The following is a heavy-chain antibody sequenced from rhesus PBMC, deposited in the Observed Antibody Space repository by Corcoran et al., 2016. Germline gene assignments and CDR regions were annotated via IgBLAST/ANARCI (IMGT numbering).Heavy chain of an antibody. V-gene: IGHV4-122*02. CDR3: ARDYSGWPFDY. J-gene: IGHJ4*01. D-gene: IGHD6-31*01. Sequence: QVQLQESGPGLVKPSETLSLTCAVSGYSISSGYYWSWIRQPPGKGLEWIGYITYSGSTSYNPSLKSRVTISRDTSKNQFSLKLSSVTAADTAVYYCARDYSGWPFDYWGQGVLVTVSS. CDR2: ITYSGST. CDR1: GYSISSGYY.